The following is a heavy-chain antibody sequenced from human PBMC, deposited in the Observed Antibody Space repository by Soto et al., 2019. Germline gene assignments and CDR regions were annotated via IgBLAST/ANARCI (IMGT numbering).Heavy chain of an antibody. Sequence: ASVKVSCKASGYTFTSYDINWVRQATGQGLEWMGWMNPNSGNTGYAQKFQGRVTMTRNTSISTAYMELSSLRSEDTAVYYCARGGDRVAGSHRYYCGMDVWGQGTTVTVSS. CDR2: MNPNSGNT. V-gene: IGHV1-8*01. CDR3: ARGGDRVAGSHRYYCGMDV. CDR1: GYTFTSYD. J-gene: IGHJ6*02. D-gene: IGHD5-12*01.